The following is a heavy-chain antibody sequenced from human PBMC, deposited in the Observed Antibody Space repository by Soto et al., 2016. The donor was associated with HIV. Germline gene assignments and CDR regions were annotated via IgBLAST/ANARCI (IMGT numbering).Heavy chain of an antibody. CDR3: ARHGSVDSMVRGLIRY. CDR2: IYSHGNT. D-gene: IGHD3-10*01. V-gene: IGHV4-39*01. J-gene: IGHJ4*02. CDR1: GGSISSSSHY. Sequence: QLQLQESGPGLVKPSETLSLTCTVSGGSISSSSHYWGWIRQPPGKGLEWIASIYSHGNTYYNPSLKSRVTISVDTSKNHFSLKLTSVTATDTAVYYCARHGSVDSMVRGLIRYWGQGTLVTVSS.